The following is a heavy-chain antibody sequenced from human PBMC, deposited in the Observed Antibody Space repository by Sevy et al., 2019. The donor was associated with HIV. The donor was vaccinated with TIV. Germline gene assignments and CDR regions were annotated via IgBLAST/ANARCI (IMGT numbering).Heavy chain of an antibody. CDR3: ARHNYQWQLDY. J-gene: IGHJ4*02. CDR1: GYTFSSYD. Sequence: ASVKVSCKASGYTFSSYDIIWVRRATGQGLECMGWGSSRNGKTFYAQKFQGRVTMTRDTSTSTAYMELSALGSGDTAVYFCARHNYQWQLDYWGQGTLVTVSS. D-gene: IGHD6-19*01. V-gene: IGHV1-8*01. CDR2: GSSRNGKT.